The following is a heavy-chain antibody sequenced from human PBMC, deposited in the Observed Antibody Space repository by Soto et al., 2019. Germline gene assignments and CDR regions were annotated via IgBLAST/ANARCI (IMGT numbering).Heavy chain of an antibody. V-gene: IGHV3-30*03. CDR2: ILHDGSAE. CDR3: ARSRDGYSFYFYYGMDG. Sequence: GGSLRLSCAASGFTFTNYDMHWVRQAPGKGLEWMALILHDGSAEYYADSLKGRFTISRDNSKNTLYLQMNSLRAEDTAVYYCARSRDGYSFYFYYGMDGWGQGTTVTVS. J-gene: IGHJ6*02. CDR1: GFTFTNYD. D-gene: IGHD4-4*01.